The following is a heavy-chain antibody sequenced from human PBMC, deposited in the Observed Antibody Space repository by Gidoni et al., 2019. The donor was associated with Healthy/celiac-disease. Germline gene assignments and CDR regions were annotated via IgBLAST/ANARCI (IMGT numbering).Heavy chain of an antibody. V-gene: IGHV3-7*01. CDR2: IKQDGSEK. J-gene: IGHJ6*02. Sequence: EVQLVESGGGLVQPGGSLRLSCAASGFTFSSYWMSWVCQAPGKGLEWVANIKQDGSEKYYVDSVKGRFTISRDNAKNSLYLQMNSLRAEDTAVYYCARDQIKGYCSSTSCYTGYYGMDVWGQGTTVTVSS. CDR1: GFTFSSYW. CDR3: ARDQIKGYCSSTSCYTGYYGMDV. D-gene: IGHD2-2*02.